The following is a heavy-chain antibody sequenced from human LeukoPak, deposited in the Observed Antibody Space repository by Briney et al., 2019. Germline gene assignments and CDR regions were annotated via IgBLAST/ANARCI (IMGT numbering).Heavy chain of an antibody. CDR1: SGSITGYY. J-gene: IGHJ4*02. V-gene: IGHV4-59*01. Sequence: PSETLSLTCTVSSGSITGYYWSWIRQPPGKGLEWIGYAYATGTTNYNPSLKTRATISIDTSKNQLSLTLTSVTAADTAVYYCARVGSGGAWFDFWGQGTLVSVSS. CDR2: AYATGTT. CDR3: ARVGSGGAWFDF. D-gene: IGHD6-19*01.